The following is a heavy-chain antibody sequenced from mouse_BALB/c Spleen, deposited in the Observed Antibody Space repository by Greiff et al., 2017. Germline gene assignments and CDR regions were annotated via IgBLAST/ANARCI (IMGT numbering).Heavy chain of an antibody. V-gene: IGHV5-4*02. CDR2: ISDGGSYT. CDR1: GFTFSDYY. J-gene: IGHJ4*01. Sequence: EVKLVESGGGLVKPGGSLKLSCAASGFTFSDYYMYWVRQTPEKRLEWVATISDGGSYTYYPDSVKGRFTISRDNAKNNLYLQMSSLKSEDTAMYYCARDRGVWLRDAMDYWGQGTSVTVSA. CDR3: ARDRGVWLRDAMDY. D-gene: IGHD2-2*01.